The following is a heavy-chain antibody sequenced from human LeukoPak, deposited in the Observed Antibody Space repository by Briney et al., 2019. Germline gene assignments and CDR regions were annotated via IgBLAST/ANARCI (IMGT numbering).Heavy chain of an antibody. D-gene: IGHD1-26*01. CDR2: IWYDGSNK. Sequence: PGGSLRLSCAASGFTFSSYGMHWVRQAPGKGLEWVAVIWYDGSNKYYADSVKGRFTISRDNAKNSLYLHMNSLRAEDTAVYYCASGVGTTTRLFDYWGQGTLVTVPS. V-gene: IGHV3-33*03. CDR1: GFTFSSYG. CDR3: ASGVGTTTRLFDY. J-gene: IGHJ4*02.